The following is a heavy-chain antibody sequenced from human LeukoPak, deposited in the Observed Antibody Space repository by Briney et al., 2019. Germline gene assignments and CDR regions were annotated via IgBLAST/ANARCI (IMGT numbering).Heavy chain of an antibody. V-gene: IGHV4-61*01. CDR2: IYDSGST. CDR1: GGSVSSGSYY. CDR3: ARDSVLGAADY. J-gene: IGHJ4*02. D-gene: IGHD3-16*01. Sequence: PSETLSLTCTVSGGSVSSGSYYWSWIRQPPGKGLEWIGYIYDSGSTNYNPSLKSRVTISVDTSKNQFSLKLSSVTAADTAVYYCARDSVLGAADYWGQGTLVAVSS.